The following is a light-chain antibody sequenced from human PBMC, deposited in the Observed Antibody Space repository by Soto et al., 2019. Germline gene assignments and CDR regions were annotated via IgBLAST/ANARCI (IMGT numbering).Light chain of an antibody. V-gene: IGKV1-5*03. Sequence: DIQMTQSPSTLSASVGDRVTITCRASQNINSWLAWYQQKPGKAPKLLIYKASSLESGVPSRFSGSGSGTEFTLTISSLQHDDFAIYYCQQYNSYSSGTFGQGTKVEIK. CDR1: QNINSW. CDR2: KAS. CDR3: QQYNSYSSGT. J-gene: IGKJ1*01.